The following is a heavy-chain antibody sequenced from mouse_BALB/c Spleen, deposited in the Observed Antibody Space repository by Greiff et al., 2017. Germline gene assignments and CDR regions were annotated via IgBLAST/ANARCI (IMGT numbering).Heavy chain of an antibody. D-gene: IGHD2-14*01. CDR1: GYTFTSYY. CDR3: ARSDYRYDVGY. V-gene: IGHV1S56*01. Sequence: VQRVESGPELVKPGASVRISCKASGYTFTSYYIHWVKQRPGQGLEWIGWIYPGNVNTKYNEKFKGKATLTADKSSSTAYMQLSSLTSEDSAVYFCARSDYRYDVGYWGQGTTLTVSS. J-gene: IGHJ2*01. CDR2: IYPGNVNT.